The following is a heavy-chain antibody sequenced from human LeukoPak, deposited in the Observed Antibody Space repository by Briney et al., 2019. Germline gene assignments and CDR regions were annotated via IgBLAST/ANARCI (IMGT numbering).Heavy chain of an antibody. CDR2: IYHSGST. CDR1: GGSISSGGYS. Sequence: SETLSLTCAVSGGSISSGGYSWSWIRRPPGKGLEWIGYIYHSGSTYYNPSLKSRVTISVDRSKNQFSLKLSSVTAADTAVYYCARVGAMVRGVIRFLWFDPWGQGTLVTVSS. CDR3: ARVGAMVRGVIRFLWFDP. V-gene: IGHV4-30-2*01. J-gene: IGHJ5*02. D-gene: IGHD3-10*01.